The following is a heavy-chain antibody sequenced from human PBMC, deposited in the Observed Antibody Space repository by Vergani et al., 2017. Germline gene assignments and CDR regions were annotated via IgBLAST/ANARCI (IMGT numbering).Heavy chain of an antibody. V-gene: IGHV4-59*01. CDR1: GCSISSYY. J-gene: IGHJ2*01. Sequence: QVQLQESGPGLVKPSETLSLTCTVSGCSISSYYWSWIRQPPGKGLEWIGYIYYSGSTNYNPSLKSRVTISVDTSKNQFSLKLSSVTAADTAVYYCARERVAAAAGNWYFDLWGRGTLVTVSS. CDR3: ARERVAAAAGNWYFDL. D-gene: IGHD6-13*01. CDR2: IYYSGST.